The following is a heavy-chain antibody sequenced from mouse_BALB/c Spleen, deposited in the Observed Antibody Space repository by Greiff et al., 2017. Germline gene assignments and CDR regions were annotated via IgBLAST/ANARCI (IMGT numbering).Heavy chain of an antibody. CDR1: GYSITSDYA. CDR2: ISYSGST. CDR3: ARSRLAWFAY. J-gene: IGHJ3*01. V-gene: IGHV3-2*02. Sequence: DVKLQESGPGLVKPSQSLSLTCTVTGYSITSDYAWNWIRQFPGNKLEWMGYISYSGSTSYNPSLKSRISITRDTSKNQFFLQLNSVTTEDTATYYCARSRLAWFAYWGQGTLVTVSA. D-gene: IGHD1-2*01.